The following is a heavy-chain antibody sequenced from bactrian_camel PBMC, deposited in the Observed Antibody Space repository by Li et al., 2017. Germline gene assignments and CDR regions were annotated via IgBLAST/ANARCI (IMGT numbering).Heavy chain of an antibody. CDR1: GFTFSNNW. CDR2: IWSGAGTT. Sequence: HVQLVESGGGLVQPGGSLRLSCAASGFTFSNNWMHWVRLAPGKGLEWICEIWSGAGTTYYADSVKGRFTISRDNGKNTMYLQMHSLKSEDTAVYYCARIYFLGGWTDWGQGTQVTVS. J-gene: IGHJ4*01. V-gene: IGHV3S6*01. D-gene: IGHD1*01. CDR3: ARIYFLGGWTD.